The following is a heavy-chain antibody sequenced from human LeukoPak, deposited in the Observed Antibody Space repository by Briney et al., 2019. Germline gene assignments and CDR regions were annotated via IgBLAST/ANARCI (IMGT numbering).Heavy chain of an antibody. CDR1: GGSISSGGYY. Sequence: SETLSLTCTVSGGSISSGGYYWSWIRQDPGKGLEWIGYIYYSGSTYYNPSLKSRVTISVDRSKNQFSLRLSSVTAADTAVYYCARSDYYGSGRGSFDVWGQGATVSVSS. V-gene: IGHV4-31*03. D-gene: IGHD3-10*01. CDR2: IYYSGST. CDR3: ARSDYYGSGRGSFDV. J-gene: IGHJ6*02.